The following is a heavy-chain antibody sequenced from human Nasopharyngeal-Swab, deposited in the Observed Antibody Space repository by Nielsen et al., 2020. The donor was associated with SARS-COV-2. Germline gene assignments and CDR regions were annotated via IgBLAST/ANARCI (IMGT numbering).Heavy chain of an antibody. CDR2: IKEDGSAK. CDR3: ARNPVDYDYVWGSYRYRTFDY. V-gene: IGHV3-7*03. J-gene: IGHJ4*02. CDR1: GFTFSNYW. D-gene: IGHD3-16*02. Sequence: GGSLRLSCADSGFTFSNYWMSWVRQASGKGLEWVANIKEDGSAKYYVDSVKGRFTISRDNAEKSLYLEMNSLRAEDTAVYYCARNPVDYDYVWGSYRYRTFDYWGQGTLVTVSS.